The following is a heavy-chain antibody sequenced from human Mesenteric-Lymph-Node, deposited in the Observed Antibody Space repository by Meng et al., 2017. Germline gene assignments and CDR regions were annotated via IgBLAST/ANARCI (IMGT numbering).Heavy chain of an antibody. CDR2: VYHRGDT. CDR3: GRDQGRQLINH. J-gene: IGHJ4*02. D-gene: IGHD1-1*01. CDR1: GDSISSDIW. Sequence: QGQLRESGPGLVKPSGTLSLTCTVSGDSISSDIWRSWVRQPPGKGLEWIGEVYHRGDTNYNPSLKSRVVISVDRSKNQFSLNLSSVTAADTAVYYCGRDQGRQLINHWGQGTLVTVSS. V-gene: IGHV4-4*02.